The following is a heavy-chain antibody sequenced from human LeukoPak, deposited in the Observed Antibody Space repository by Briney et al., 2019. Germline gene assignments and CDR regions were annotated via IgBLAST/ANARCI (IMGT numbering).Heavy chain of an antibody. D-gene: IGHD2-2*01. V-gene: IGHV3-15*01. Sequence: GGSLRLSCAASGFTFSNAWMSWVRQAPGKGLEWVGRIKSKTDGGTTDCAAPVKGRFTISRDDSKNTLYLQMNSLKTEDTAVYYCTRQRGSTSLFYYFDYWGQGTLVTVSS. CDR1: GFTFSNAW. J-gene: IGHJ4*02. CDR3: TRQRGSTSLFYYFDY. CDR2: IKSKTDGGTT.